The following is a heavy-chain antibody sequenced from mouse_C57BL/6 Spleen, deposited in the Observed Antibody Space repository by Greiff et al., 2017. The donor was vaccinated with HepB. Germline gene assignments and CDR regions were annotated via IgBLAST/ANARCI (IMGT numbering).Heavy chain of an antibody. CDR3: ARERSYVGAMDY. CDR1: GFTFSSYA. D-gene: IGHD1-1*01. J-gene: IGHJ4*01. Sequence: EVQGVESGGGLVKPGGSLKLSCAASGFTFSSYAMSWVRQTPEKRLEWVATISDGGSYTYYPDNVKGRFTISRDNAKNNLYLQMSHLKSEDTAMYYCARERSYVGAMDYWGQGTSVTVSS. CDR2: ISDGGSYT. V-gene: IGHV5-4*01.